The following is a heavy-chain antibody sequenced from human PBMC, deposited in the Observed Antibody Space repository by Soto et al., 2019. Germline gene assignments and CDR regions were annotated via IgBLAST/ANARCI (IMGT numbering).Heavy chain of an antibody. D-gene: IGHD3-3*01. Sequence: QVQLVQSGAEVNKPGSSVKVSCKASGGTFSSYAISWVRQATGQGLEWMGGIIPIFGTANYAQKFQGRVTITADESTRTAYMELSILRSEDTAVYYCASRSGYYDLFEHYYGMDVWFQGTTVTVSS. CDR1: GGTFSSYA. V-gene: IGHV1-69*01. J-gene: IGHJ6*02. CDR2: IIPIFGTA. CDR3: ASRSGYYDLFEHYYGMDV.